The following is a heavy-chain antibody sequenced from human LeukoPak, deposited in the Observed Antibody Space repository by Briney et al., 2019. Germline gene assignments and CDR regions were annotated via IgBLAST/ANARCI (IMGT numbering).Heavy chain of an antibody. CDR2: ISYDGSNK. D-gene: IGHD3-22*01. V-gene: IGHV3-30*01. Sequence: GGSLRLSCAASGFTFSSYAMHWVRQAPGKGLEWVAVISYDGSNKYYADSVKGRFTISRDNSKNTLYLQMNSLRAEDTAVYYCASLYYYDSSTKRSGAFDIWGQGTMVTVSS. CDR3: ASLYYYDSSTKRSGAFDI. J-gene: IGHJ3*02. CDR1: GFTFSSYA.